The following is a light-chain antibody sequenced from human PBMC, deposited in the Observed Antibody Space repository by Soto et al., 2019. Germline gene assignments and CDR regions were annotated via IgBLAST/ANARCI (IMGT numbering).Light chain of an antibody. CDR2: EVS. CDR3: CSYAAVKGYV. J-gene: IGLJ1*01. V-gene: IGLV2-23*02. CDR1: SSDVGSYNL. Sequence: QSVLTQPASVSGSPGQSITISCTGTSSDVGSYNLVSWYQQHPGKAPKLMIYEVSKRPSGVSNRFSGSKSGNTASLTISGLQAEYEADYYCCSYAAVKGYVFGTGTKVTVL.